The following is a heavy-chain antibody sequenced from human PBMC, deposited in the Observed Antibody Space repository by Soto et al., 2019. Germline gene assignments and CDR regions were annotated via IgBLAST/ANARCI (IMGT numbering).Heavy chain of an antibody. J-gene: IGHJ4*02. Sequence: QVHLVQSGAEVKKPGASVKVSCKASGYTFTSYGITWVRQAPGQGLEWMGWISAHNGNTDYAQKLQGRVIVTRDTSPSTAYMELRSLRSDDAAVYYGARGRYGDYWGQGALVTVSS. CDR1: GYTFTSYG. CDR3: ARGRYGDY. CDR2: ISAHNGNT. V-gene: IGHV1-18*01. D-gene: IGHD1-1*01.